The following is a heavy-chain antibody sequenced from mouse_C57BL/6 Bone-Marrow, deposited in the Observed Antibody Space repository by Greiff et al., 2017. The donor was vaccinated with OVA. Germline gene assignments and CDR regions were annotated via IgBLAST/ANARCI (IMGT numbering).Heavy chain of an antibody. CDR2: IYPGSGST. V-gene: IGHV1-55*01. CDR3: ARGDYTPGYFDV. D-gene: IGHD2-12*01. Sequence: QVQLKQPGAELVKPGASVKMSCKASGYTFTSYWITWVKQRPGQGLEWIGDIYPGSGSTNYNEKFKSKATLTVDTSSSTAYMQLSSLTSEDSAVYYCARGDYTPGYFDVWGTGTTVTVSS. J-gene: IGHJ1*03. CDR1: GYTFTSYW.